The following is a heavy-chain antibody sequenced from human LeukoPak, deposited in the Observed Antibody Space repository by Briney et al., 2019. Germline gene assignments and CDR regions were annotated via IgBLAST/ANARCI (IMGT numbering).Heavy chain of an antibody. V-gene: IGHV4-39*01. CDR1: GGSIRSTNYY. CDR3: ARLVGTRRYFDY. D-gene: IGHD3-10*01. Sequence: SETLSLPCTVSGGSIRSTNYYWAWIRQAPGMGLDWIASLLYSGQTYYNPSLQSRVTMFADTSRNQFSLNLSSVTATDTAVYYCARLVGTRRYFDYWGHGTLVTVSS. J-gene: IGHJ4*01. CDR2: LLYSGQT.